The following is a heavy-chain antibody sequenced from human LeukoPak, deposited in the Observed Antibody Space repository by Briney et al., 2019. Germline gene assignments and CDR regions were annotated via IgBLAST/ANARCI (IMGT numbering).Heavy chain of an antibody. D-gene: IGHD5/OR15-5a*01. Sequence: SETLSLTCAVSGGSISSGGYSWSWIRQPPGKGLEWIGYIYYSGSTYYNPSLKSRVTISVDTSKNQFSLKLNSVTAADTAVYYCARSWTIYDPMDVWGKGTTVTVSS. CDR3: ARSWTIYDPMDV. V-gene: IGHV4-30-4*07. J-gene: IGHJ6*03. CDR2: IYYSGST. CDR1: GGSISSGGYS.